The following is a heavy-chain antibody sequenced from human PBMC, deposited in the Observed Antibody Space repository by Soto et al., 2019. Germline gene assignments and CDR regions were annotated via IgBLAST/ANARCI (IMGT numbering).Heavy chain of an antibody. CDR1: GFTFRNYA. V-gene: IGHV3-23*01. D-gene: IGHD3-10*01. CDR2: ISGSGGST. J-gene: IGHJ6*02. CDR3: AKDRVWFGDLLMDV. Sequence: VRSMRLSCAASGFTFRNYAMSWVRQAPGKGLEWVSAISGSGGSTYYADSVKGRFTISRDNPKNTLYLQMNSLRAEDTAVYYCAKDRVWFGDLLMDVWGQGTTVTVSS.